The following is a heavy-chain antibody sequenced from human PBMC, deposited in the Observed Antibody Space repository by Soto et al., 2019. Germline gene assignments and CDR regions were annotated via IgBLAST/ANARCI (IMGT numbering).Heavy chain of an antibody. D-gene: IGHD3-3*01. CDR1: GGSISGYY. CDR2: IFYSAST. CDR3: ARASTLFGPVISD. V-gene: IGHV4-59*08. Sequence: PSETLSLTCTVSGGSISGYYWSWIRQPPGKGLEWIGYIFYSASTKYNPSLRSRVTMSVDTSKNQLSLKLTSVTAADTAVYYCARASTLFGPVISDSGQASPVTVSS. J-gene: IGHJ4*02.